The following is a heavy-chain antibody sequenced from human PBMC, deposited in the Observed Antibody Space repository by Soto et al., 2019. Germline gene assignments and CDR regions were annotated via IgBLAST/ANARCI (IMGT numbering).Heavy chain of an antibody. CDR3: ARDPTNDYGDDTFDY. D-gene: IGHD4-17*01. CDR2: IIPSYDRT. Sequence: QVLLLQSGSEVKKLGSSVKVSCKASGDAFQSYAIHWVRQAPGQGLEYMGRIIPSYDRTKYAQKFQGRLTVTADMYTSTVYMELSSLRSEDTAVYYCARDPTNDYGDDTFDYWGQGTKVIVSS. V-gene: IGHV1-69*06. CDR1: GDAFQSYA. J-gene: IGHJ4*02.